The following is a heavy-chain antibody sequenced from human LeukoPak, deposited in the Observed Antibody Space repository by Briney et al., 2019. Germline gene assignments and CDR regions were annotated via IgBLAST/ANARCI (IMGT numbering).Heavy chain of an antibody. CDR1: GFTFSSYG. V-gene: IGHV3-23*01. D-gene: IGHD6-19*01. CDR2: ISGSGGST. CDR3: AKHMLQWLVALNY. J-gene: IGHJ4*02. Sequence: GGSLRLSCAASGFTFSSYGMSWVRQAPGKGLEWVSAISGSGGSTYYADSVKGRFTTSRDNSKNTLYLQMNSLRAEDTAVYYCAKHMLQWLVALNYWGQGTLVTVSS.